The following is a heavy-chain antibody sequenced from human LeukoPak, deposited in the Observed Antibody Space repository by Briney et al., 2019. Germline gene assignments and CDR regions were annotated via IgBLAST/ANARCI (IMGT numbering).Heavy chain of an antibody. Sequence: SETLSLTCTVSGGSISSYYWSWIRQPPGKGLEWIGYIYYSGSTNYNPSLKSRVTMSVDTSKNQFSLKLSSVTAADTAVYYCARDIVVVVAASPTSWFDPWGQGTLVTVSS. J-gene: IGHJ5*02. CDR2: IYYSGST. V-gene: IGHV4-59*12. CDR3: ARDIVVVVAASPTSWFDP. D-gene: IGHD2-15*01. CDR1: GGSISSYY.